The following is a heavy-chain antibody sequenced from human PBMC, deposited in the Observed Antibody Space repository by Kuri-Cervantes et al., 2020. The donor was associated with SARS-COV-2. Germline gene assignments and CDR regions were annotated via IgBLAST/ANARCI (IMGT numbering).Heavy chain of an antibody. CDR1: GGALNTYNW. Sequence: ESLKISCVASGGALNTYNWWTWVRQPPGKGLQWIGEIFHDGSTKFNPSLSLRGRVTMSLDKSKNQLSLNLTSVTAADTAAYYCARESTYTFDIWGQGTLVTVSS. J-gene: IGHJ3*02. CDR2: IFHDGST. D-gene: IGHD2-2*02. V-gene: IGHV4/OR15-8*01. CDR3: ARESTYTFDI.